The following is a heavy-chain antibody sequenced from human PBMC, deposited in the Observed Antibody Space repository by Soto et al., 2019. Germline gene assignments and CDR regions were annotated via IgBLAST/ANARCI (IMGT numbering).Heavy chain of an antibody. Sequence: QVQLVESGGGVVQPGRSLRLSCAASGFTFSSYAMHWVRQAPGKGLEWVAVISYDGSKKYYADSVKGRFTISRDNSKNTLYLQMNSLRTEDTAVHYCVRDGNHYDSSGPCFDYWGQGTLVTVSS. CDR2: ISYDGSKK. J-gene: IGHJ4*02. V-gene: IGHV3-30-3*01. D-gene: IGHD3-22*01. CDR1: GFTFSSYA. CDR3: VRDGNHYDSSGPCFDY.